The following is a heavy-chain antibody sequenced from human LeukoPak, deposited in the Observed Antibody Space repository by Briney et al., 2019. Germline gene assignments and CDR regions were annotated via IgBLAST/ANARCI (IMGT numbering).Heavy chain of an antibody. Sequence: GGSLRLSCAASGFTFSSYAMSWVRQAPGKGLEWVSAISGSGGSTYYADSVKGRFTIPRDNSKNTLYLQMNSMRAEDTAVYYCAKDSARRKVTDFDYWGQGTLVTVSS. CDR1: GFTFSSYA. V-gene: IGHV3-23*01. D-gene: IGHD6-6*01. CDR2: ISGSGGST. J-gene: IGHJ4*02. CDR3: AKDSARRKVTDFDY.